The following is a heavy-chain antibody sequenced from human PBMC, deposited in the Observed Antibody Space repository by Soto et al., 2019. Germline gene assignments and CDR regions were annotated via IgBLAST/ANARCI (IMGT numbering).Heavy chain of an antibody. CDR3: AGLGYCSGGSCPRNGIDY. Sequence: PGGSLRLSCAASGFTFSSYAMSWVRQAPGKGLEWVSAISGSGGSTYYADSVKGRFTISRDNSKNTLYLQMNSLRAEDTAVYYCAGLGYCSGGSCPRNGIDYWGQGTLVTVSS. CDR2: ISGSGGST. D-gene: IGHD2-15*01. V-gene: IGHV3-23*01. J-gene: IGHJ4*02. CDR1: GFTFSSYA.